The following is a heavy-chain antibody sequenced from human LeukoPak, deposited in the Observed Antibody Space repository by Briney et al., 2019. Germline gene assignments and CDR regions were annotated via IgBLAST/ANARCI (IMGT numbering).Heavy chain of an antibody. D-gene: IGHD2-15*01. V-gene: IGHV4-4*02. CDR2: IFHGGST. Sequence: SGTLSLTCAVSGDSISSNTWWSWVRQPPGKGLEWIGVIFHGGSTNYNSSLKSRVTLSLDKSKNQFSLKLASVTAADTAVYYCARDPEGSGNWIDLWGQGTLVTVSS. CDR1: GDSISSNTW. J-gene: IGHJ5*02. CDR3: ARDPEGSGNWIDL.